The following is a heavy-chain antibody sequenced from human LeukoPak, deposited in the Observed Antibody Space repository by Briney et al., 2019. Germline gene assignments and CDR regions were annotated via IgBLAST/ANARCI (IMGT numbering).Heavy chain of an antibody. Sequence: GASVKVSCRASGYTFTSYGISWVRQAPGQGLEWMGWISAYNGNTNYAQKLQGRVTMTTDTSTSTAYMELRSLRSDDTAVYYCARCSGYDSPPPFDYWGQGTLVTVSS. V-gene: IGHV1-18*01. J-gene: IGHJ4*02. CDR2: ISAYNGNT. CDR3: ARCSGYDSPPPFDY. CDR1: GYTFTSYG. D-gene: IGHD5-12*01.